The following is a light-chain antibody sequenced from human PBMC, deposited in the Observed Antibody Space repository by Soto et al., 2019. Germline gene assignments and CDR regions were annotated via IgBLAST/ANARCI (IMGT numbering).Light chain of an antibody. CDR3: SADTSSRV. J-gene: IGLJ2*01. V-gene: IGLV2-14*01. CDR1: SSDVGGYNY. CDR2: DVS. Sequence: QSALTQPASASGSPGQSITISCTGTSSDVGGYNYVCWYQQHPGKAPKLMIYDVSNRPSGVPNRFSGSKSGNTASLTISGLEDEDEYDYYCSADTSSRVFGGGTKLTVL.